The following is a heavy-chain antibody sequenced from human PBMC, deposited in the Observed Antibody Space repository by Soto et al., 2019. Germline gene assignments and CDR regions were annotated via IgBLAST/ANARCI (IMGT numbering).Heavy chain of an antibody. Sequence: QMQLVQSGPEVKKPGTSVKVSCKASGFTFTSSAVQWVRQARGQRLEWIGWIVVSSGNTNYAQKFQERVIITSDMSTSTAYMELSSKRSEDTAVYYCAAPPSYYGSGYSSNYYYYGMDVWGQGTTVTVSS. D-gene: IGHD3-10*01. CDR2: IVVSSGNT. CDR1: GFTFTSSA. J-gene: IGHJ6*02. CDR3: AAPPSYYGSGYSSNYYYYGMDV. V-gene: IGHV1-58*01.